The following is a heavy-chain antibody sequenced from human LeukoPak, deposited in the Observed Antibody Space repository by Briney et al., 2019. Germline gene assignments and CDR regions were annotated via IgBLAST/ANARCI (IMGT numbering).Heavy chain of an antibody. CDR3: ASAGYSSSWYHY. CDR1: GFTFSSYS. V-gene: IGHV3-48*01. Sequence: PGGSLRLSCAASGFTFSSYSMNWVRQAPGKGLEWVSDISRSSTTIYYADSVKGRFTISRDNDKNSLYLQMNSLRAEDTAVYYCASAGYSSSWYHYWGQGTLVTVSS. D-gene: IGHD6-13*01. CDR2: ISRSSTTI. J-gene: IGHJ4*02.